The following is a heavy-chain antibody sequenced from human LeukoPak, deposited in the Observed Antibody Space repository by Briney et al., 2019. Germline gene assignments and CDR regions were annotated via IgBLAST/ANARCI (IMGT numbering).Heavy chain of an antibody. Sequence: GGSLRLSCAATGFSFKDYGMHWVRQPPGKGLEWASAINWNGGGTDYADSVKGRFTISRDNAKTSLYLQLSSLRPEDTALYYCAKHLTATNTYIFFGLDVWGQGTSVTVSS. CDR2: INWNGGGT. D-gene: IGHD1-26*01. CDR1: GFSFKDYG. CDR3: AKHLTATNTYIFFGLDV. J-gene: IGHJ6*02. V-gene: IGHV3-9*01.